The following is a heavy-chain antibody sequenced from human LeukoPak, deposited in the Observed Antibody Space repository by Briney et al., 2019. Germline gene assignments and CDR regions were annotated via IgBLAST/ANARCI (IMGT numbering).Heavy chain of an antibody. V-gene: IGHV3-30*18. Sequence: GGSLRLSCAASGFTFISFGMHWVRQAPGKGLQWVALISFDGGDKYYADSVKGRFTISRDNSKDTLFLQMNSLRPEDTAVYYCAKQGRDHCSGGSCYLFGYWGQGTLVTVSS. CDR3: AKQGRDHCSGGSCYLFGY. CDR1: GFTFISFG. J-gene: IGHJ4*02. CDR2: ISFDGGDK. D-gene: IGHD2-15*01.